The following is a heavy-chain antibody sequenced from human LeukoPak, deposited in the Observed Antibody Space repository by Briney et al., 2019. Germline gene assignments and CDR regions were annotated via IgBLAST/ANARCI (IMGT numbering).Heavy chain of an antibody. CDR2: ISGSGGSA. V-gene: IGHV3-23*01. Sequence: GGSLRLSCAASGFTFSSYAMSWVRQAPGKGLEWVSAISGSGGSAYYADSVKGRFTISRDNSKNTLYLQMNSLRAEDTAVYYCAKDPSPRFGVVTKNPYYFDYWGQGTLVTVSS. D-gene: IGHD3-3*01. CDR3: AKDPSPRFGVVTKNPYYFDY. CDR1: GFTFSSYA. J-gene: IGHJ4*02.